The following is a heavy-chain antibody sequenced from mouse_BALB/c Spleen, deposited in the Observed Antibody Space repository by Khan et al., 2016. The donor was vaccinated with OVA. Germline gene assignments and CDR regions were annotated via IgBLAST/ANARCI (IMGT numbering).Heavy chain of an antibody. Sequence: QIQLVQSGPELKKPGETVKISCKASGYTFRNNGMNWVKQAPGKGLKWMGWINTYTGEPTYADDFKGRFACSLETSANTAYLQINNHKNEDTATYCCARVGYNGTMDSWGQGTSVTVSA. J-gene: IGHJ4*01. CDR3: ARVGYNGTMDS. V-gene: IGHV9-3-1*01. D-gene: IGHD2-14*01. CDR2: INTYTGEP. CDR1: GYTFRNNG.